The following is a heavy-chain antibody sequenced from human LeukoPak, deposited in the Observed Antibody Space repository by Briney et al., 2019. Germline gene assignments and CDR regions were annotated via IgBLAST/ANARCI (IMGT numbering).Heavy chain of an antibody. D-gene: IGHD6-19*01. Sequence: GGSLRLSCAASGFTFSSYGMHWVRQAPGKGLEWVAVISYDGSNKYYADSVKGRFTISRDNSKNTLYLQMNSLRAEDTAVYYCARYSSGFDAFDIWGQGTMVTVSS. CDR1: GFTFSSYG. J-gene: IGHJ3*02. CDR2: ISYDGSNK. CDR3: ARYSSGFDAFDI. V-gene: IGHV3-30*19.